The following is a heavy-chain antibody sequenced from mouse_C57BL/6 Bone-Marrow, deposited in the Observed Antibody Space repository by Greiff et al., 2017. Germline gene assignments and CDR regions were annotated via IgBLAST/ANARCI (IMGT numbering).Heavy chain of an antibody. J-gene: IGHJ3*01. V-gene: IGHV1-69*01. D-gene: IGHD2-4*01. CDR2: LDPSDSYT. CDR1: GYTFTSYW. CDR3: AREGWFYFDY. Sequence: QVQLQQSGAELAMPGASVKLSCKASGYTFTSYWMHWVKQRPGQGLEWIGELDPSDSYTNYNQKFKGKSTLTVDKSSSTAYMQLSRLTSAASEVYYCAREGWFYFDYWGQGTLVTVSA.